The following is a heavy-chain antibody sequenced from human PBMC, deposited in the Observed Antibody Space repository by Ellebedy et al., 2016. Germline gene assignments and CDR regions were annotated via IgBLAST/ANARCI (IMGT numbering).Heavy chain of an antibody. CDR3: VRDRGGACQDY. CDR2: IDYSGTA. V-gene: IGHV4-39*02. D-gene: IGHD3-16*01. J-gene: IGHJ4*02. Sequence: SETLSLTXTVSGDSISRRGFYWGWIRQPPGKGLEWIANIDYSGTAYYNPSLRSRVAIGGDTSKNQFSLQLGSVSAADTAVYYCVRDRGGACQDYWGQGTLVTVSS. CDR1: GDSISRRGFY.